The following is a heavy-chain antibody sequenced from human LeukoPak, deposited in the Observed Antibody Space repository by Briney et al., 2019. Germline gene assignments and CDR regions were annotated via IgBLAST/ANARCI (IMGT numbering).Heavy chain of an antibody. CDR1: GFTFSSYS. D-gene: IGHD4-11*01. CDR2: ISSSSSYI. Sequence: GGSLRLSCAASGFTFSSYSMNWVRQAPGKGLEWVSSISSSSSYIYYADSVKGRFTISRDNAKNSLYLQMNSLRAEDTAVYYCARDLTTVTTRAFDIWGQGTMVTVSS. J-gene: IGHJ3*02. V-gene: IGHV3-21*01. CDR3: ARDLTTVTTRAFDI.